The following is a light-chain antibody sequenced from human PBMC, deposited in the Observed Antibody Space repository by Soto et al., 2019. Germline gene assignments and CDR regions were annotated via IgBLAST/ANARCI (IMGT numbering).Light chain of an antibody. CDR3: HQYNECPRT. V-gene: IGKV3-15*01. CDR2: GVS. J-gene: IGKJ5*01. CDR1: QLFRSN. Sequence: EIVLTQSLPTILVSQGESATXTCRASQLFRSNLAWYQHKPGQAPRLLIYGVSTRETGVPDRFSGSASGTEFTLTISSLQSEDFAVYYCHQYNECPRTFGQGRRVGI.